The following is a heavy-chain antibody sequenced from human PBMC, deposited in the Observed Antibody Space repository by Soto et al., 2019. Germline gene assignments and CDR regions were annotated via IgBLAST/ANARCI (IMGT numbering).Heavy chain of an antibody. CDR1: GGTITLYY. V-gene: IGHV4-59*01. CDR2: MYSSGST. CDR3: ARSTGYGESYFDY. D-gene: IGHD4-17*01. J-gene: IGHJ4*02. Sequence: SETLSLTCNVYGGTITLYYWNWIPRSTGKGLEWIGYMYSSGSTNYRSSLKSRVTISGDTSKIQFSLRLRSVTAADTAVYFCARSTGYGESYFDYWGQGALVTVSS.